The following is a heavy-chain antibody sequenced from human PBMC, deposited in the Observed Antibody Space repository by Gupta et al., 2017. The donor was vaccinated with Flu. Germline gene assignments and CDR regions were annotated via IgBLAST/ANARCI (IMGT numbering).Heavy chain of an antibody. V-gene: IGHV3-23*01. CDR2: VSGSGDGT. J-gene: IGHJ3*02. CDR3: AKNGPNYGGYVGAPVDAFDI. D-gene: IGHD4-17*01. CDR1: GFTFYNYA. Sequence: EVQLLESGGGLVQPGGFLRLSCEASGFTFYNYAMTWVRQAPGTGLEWVSTVSGSGDGTYYADSVKGRFTIYRDNSKNTLYVQMNSLRAEDTAVYYCAKNGPNYGGYVGAPVDAFDIWGQGTMVTVSS.